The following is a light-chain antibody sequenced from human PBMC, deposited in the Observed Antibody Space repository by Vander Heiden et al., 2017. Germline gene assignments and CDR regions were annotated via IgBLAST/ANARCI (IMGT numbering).Light chain of an antibody. V-gene: IGLV2-14*03. CDR2: DVS. CDR3: SSYTSITTLV. J-gene: IGLJ1*01. CDR1: SSDVGLYTY. Sequence: QSALSPPASMSGSPGQSNTISCTGTSSDVGLYTYISWYQQLPGKAPKVLIHDVSTRPSGVSHRFSGSKSGNTASLTISGLQTEDEAHYYCSSYTSITTLVFGTGTKVTVL.